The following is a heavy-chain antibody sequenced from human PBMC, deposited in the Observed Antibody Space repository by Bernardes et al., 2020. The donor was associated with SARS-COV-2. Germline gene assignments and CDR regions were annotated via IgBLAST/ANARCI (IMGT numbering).Heavy chain of an antibody. V-gene: IGHV3-23*01. Sequence: GGSLRLSCAASGFTFSSYAMSWVRQAPGKGLEWVSTISRSGGDTYYADSVKGHFTISRDNSKNTLYLQMNSLRAEDTAVYYCARRDNYGSYFDYWGQGTLVTVSS. J-gene: IGHJ4*02. CDR1: GFTFSSYA. CDR2: ISRSGGDT. D-gene: IGHD3-16*01. CDR3: ARRDNYGSYFDY.